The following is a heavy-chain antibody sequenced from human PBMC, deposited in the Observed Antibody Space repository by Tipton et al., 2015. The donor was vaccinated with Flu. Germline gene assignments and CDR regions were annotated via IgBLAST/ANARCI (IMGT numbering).Heavy chain of an antibody. Sequence: SLRLSCAASGFTFSSYAMSWVRQAPGRGLEWVAIVLYDGTNKFYGDSVKGRFTISRDNSENTVFLQMNSLRVEDTAVYYCVRDRVGFGDVLDYWCQGTLVTVSS. CDR2: VLYDGTNK. CDR1: GFTFSSYA. CDR3: VRDRVGFGDVLDY. V-gene: IGHV3-30*04. D-gene: IGHD3-10*01. J-gene: IGHJ4*02.